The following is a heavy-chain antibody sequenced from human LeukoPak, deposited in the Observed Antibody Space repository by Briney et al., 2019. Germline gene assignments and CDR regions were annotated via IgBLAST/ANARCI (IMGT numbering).Heavy chain of an antibody. CDR2: IIPIFGTA. Sequence: SVKLSCTASGGTFSSYAISWVRQAPGQGLEWMGCIIPIFGTANYAQNFQGRVTITADKSTRTAYMEPSSLRSVETGVYNSARAADNLGVPAVHAGGDYYYCMDVWGKGTMVTVSS. CDR3: ARAADNLGVPAVHAGGDYYYCMDV. D-gene: IGHD2-2*01. CDR1: GGTFSSYA. J-gene: IGHJ6*03. V-gene: IGHV1-69*06.